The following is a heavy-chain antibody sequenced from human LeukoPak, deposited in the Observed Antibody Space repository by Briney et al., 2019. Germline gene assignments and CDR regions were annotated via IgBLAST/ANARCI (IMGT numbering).Heavy chain of an antibody. CDR3: ARDRDRSGSQSY. CDR2: INPTGSGT. Sequence: ASVKVSCKASGFTFTNYYMHWVRQAPGQGLEWMGLINPTGSGTNYAQKFRGRVTMTRDTSTTTVYMELSSLRSEDTAVYYCARDRDRSGSQSYWGQGTLVTVSS. J-gene: IGHJ4*02. D-gene: IGHD1-26*01. CDR1: GFTFTNYY. V-gene: IGHV1-46*01.